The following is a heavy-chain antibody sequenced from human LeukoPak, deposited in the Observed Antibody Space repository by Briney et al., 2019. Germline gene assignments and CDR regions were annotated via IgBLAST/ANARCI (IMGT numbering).Heavy chain of an antibody. J-gene: IGHJ4*02. Sequence: ASVKVSCKASGYTFTNFYMHWVRQAPGQGLEWMGIINPSDDSTIYAQKFQGRLTITRNASISTAYMELSSLRSDDTAVYYCARTKPDNSEIYNWGQGTLVTVSS. D-gene: IGHD3-22*01. CDR3: ARTKPDNSEIYN. CDR2: INPSDDST. V-gene: IGHV1-46*01. CDR1: GYTFTNFY.